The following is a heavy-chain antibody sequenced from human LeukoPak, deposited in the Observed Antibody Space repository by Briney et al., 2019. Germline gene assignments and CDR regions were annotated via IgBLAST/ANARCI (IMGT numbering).Heavy chain of an antibody. Sequence: GGSLRLSCAASGFTFDDYGMSWVRQAPGKGLEWVSGINWNGGSTGYADSVKGRFTISRDNAKNSLYLQMNSLRAEDTAVYYCAKRVVAAMSWFDPWGQGTLVTVSS. CDR3: AKRVVAAMSWFDP. V-gene: IGHV3-20*04. D-gene: IGHD2-15*01. CDR2: INWNGGST. CDR1: GFTFDDYG. J-gene: IGHJ5*02.